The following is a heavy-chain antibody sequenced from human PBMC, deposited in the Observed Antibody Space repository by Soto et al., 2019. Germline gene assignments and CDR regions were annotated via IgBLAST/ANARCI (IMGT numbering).Heavy chain of an antibody. CDR1: GFTFSSYA. D-gene: IGHD6-19*01. CDR2: ITSTSDRA. J-gene: IGHJ3*02. CDR3: ARDSRIAVALSAFDI. Sequence: GGSLRLSCAASGFTFSSYAMSWVRQAPGKGLEWVSSITSTSDRAYYADSVKGRFTISRDNSKNSLYLQMNSLRAEDTAVYYCARDSRIAVALSAFDIWGQGTMVTVSS. V-gene: IGHV3-23*01.